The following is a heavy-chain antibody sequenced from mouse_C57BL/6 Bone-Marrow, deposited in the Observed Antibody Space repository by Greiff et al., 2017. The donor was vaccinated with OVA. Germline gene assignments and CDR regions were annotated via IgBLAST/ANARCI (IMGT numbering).Heavy chain of an antibody. V-gene: IGHV1-61*01. CDR1: GYTFTSYW. J-gene: IGHJ4*01. D-gene: IGHD3-2*02. CDR2: IYPSASET. CDR3: ARGQLRLREDAMDY. Sequence: QVQLQHPGAELVRPGSSVKLSCKASGYTFTSYWMDWVKQRPGQGLEWIGNIYPSASETHYTQKFKDKATLTVEKSSSPAYMQLSSLTSEDSAVYYCARGQLRLREDAMDYWGQGTSVTGSS.